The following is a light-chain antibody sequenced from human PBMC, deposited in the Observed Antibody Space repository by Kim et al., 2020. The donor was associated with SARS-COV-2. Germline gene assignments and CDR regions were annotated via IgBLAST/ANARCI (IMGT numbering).Light chain of an antibody. Sequence: SSELTQDPAVSVALGQTVRITCQGDSLRSYYATWYQQKPGQAPILVIYGKNNRPSGIPDRFSGSSSGNTASLTITGTQAGDEADYYCNSLDSNYNVLFGG. CDR1: SLRSYY. CDR2: GKN. CDR3: NSLDSNYNVL. J-gene: IGLJ2*01. V-gene: IGLV3-19*01.